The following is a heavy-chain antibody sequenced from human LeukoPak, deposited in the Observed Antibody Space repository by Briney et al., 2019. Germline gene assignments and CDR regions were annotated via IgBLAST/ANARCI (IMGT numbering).Heavy chain of an antibody. CDR1: GFIFSTYA. D-gene: IGHD3-9*01. J-gene: IGHJ5*02. V-gene: IGHV3-30*18. Sequence: GGSLRLSCAASGFIFSTYAMHWVRQAPGKGLEWVAVISYDKTNIFYADSVKGRFTISRDNSKKTLYLQMNSLRAEDTAVYYCAKDGGILTGYYLHNWFDPWGQGTLVTVSS. CDR2: ISYDKTNI. CDR3: AKDGGILTGYYLHNWFDP.